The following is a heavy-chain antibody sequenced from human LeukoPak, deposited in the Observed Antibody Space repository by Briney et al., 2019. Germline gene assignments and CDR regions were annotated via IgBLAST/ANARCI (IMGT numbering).Heavy chain of an antibody. J-gene: IGHJ3*02. V-gene: IGHV3-23*01. Sequence: GGSLRLSCAASGFTFKKYDVTWVRQAPGKGLEWVSGIRASGGATYYADSVKGRFTISRDNAKNSLYLQMNSLRAEDTAVYYCARGGGAFDIWGQGTMVTVSS. D-gene: IGHD2-15*01. CDR1: GFTFKKYD. CDR2: IRASGGAT. CDR3: ARGGGAFDI.